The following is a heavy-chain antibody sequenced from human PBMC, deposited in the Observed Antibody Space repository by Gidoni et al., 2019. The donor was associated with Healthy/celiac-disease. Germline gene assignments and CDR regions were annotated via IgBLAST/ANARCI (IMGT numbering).Heavy chain of an antibody. V-gene: IGHV3-15*01. D-gene: IGHD3-22*01. CDR3: TTDQILYYYDSSGYLDY. CDR2: IKSKTDGGTT. Sequence: EVQLVESGGGLVKPGGSLRLSCAASGFTFSNAGMSWVRQAPGKGLEWVGRIKSKTDGGTTDYAAPVKGRFTISRDDSKNTLYLQMNSLKTEDTAVYYCTTDQILYYYDSSGYLDYWGQGTLVTVSS. CDR1: GFTFSNAG. J-gene: IGHJ4*02.